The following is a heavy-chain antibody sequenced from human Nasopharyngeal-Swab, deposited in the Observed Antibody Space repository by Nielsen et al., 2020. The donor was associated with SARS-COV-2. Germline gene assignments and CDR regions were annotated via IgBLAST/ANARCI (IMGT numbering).Heavy chain of an antibody. Sequence: SATLSLTCAVSGGSFSGYLWGRIRRPPGKGPEWIGEIDQRGSTNYTPSLKSQDTISLDTSKNPFSLKLRSVTAADTAVYYCARGLSGVVTAPILGLGPFYSYYYIDLWGKGTTVTVSS. CDR3: ARGLSGVVTAPILGLGPFYSYYYIDL. J-gene: IGHJ6*03. V-gene: IGHV4-34*01. CDR2: IDQRGST. D-gene: IGHD2-2*01. CDR1: GGSFSGYL.